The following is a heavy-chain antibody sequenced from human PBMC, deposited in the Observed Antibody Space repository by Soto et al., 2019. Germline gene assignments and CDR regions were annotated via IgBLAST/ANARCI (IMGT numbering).Heavy chain of an antibody. V-gene: IGHV3-11*01. CDR2: ISSSGSTI. Sequence: QVQLVESGGGLVKPGGSLRLSCAASGFTFSDSYMSWIRQAPGKGLEWVSYISSSGSTIYYADSVKGRFTISRDNAKNSLYLQMNSLRAEDTAVYYCAREGIVVVPAAAENWFDPWGQGTLVTVSS. CDR3: AREGIVVVPAAAENWFDP. D-gene: IGHD2-2*01. CDR1: GFTFSDSY. J-gene: IGHJ5*02.